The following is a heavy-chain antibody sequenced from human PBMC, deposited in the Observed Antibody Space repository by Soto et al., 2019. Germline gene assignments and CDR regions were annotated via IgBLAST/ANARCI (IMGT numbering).Heavy chain of an antibody. J-gene: IGHJ2*01. V-gene: IGHV4-39*01. CDR3: ARRTELRDSSGWYLKTGAAVWYFDL. CDR1: GGSISSSSYY. D-gene: IGHD6-19*01. Sequence: SETLSLTCTVSGGSISSSSYYWGWIRQPPGKGLEWIGSIYYSGSTYYNPSLKSRVTISVDTSKNQFSLKLSSVTAADTAVYYCARRTELRDSSGWYLKTGAAVWYFDLWGRGTLVTVSS. CDR2: IYYSGST.